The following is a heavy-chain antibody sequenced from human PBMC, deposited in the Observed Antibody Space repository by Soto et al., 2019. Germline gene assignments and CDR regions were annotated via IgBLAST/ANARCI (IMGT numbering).Heavy chain of an antibody. V-gene: IGHV3-15*01. CDR1: GFTFSNAW. CDR2: IKSKTDGGTT. CDR3: TTDLPFDDFWSDISSAHDAFDI. Sequence: GGSLRLSCAASGFTFSNAWMSWVRQAPGKGLEWVGRIKSKTDGGTTDYAAPVKGRFTISRDDSKNTLYLQMNSLKTEDTAVYYCTTDLPFDDFWSDISSAHDAFDIWGQGTMVTVSS. J-gene: IGHJ3*02. D-gene: IGHD3-3*01.